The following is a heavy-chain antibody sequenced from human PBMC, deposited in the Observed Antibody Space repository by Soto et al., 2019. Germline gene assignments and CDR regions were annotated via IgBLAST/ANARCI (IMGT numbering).Heavy chain of an antibody. Sequence: GGSLRLSCAASGFTFSSYSMNWVRQAPGKGLEWVSSICSSSSYIYYADSVKGRFTISRDNARNSLYLQMNSLRAEDTAVYYCAGDLYRNSGHAFDIWGPGTMVPVSS. CDR3: AGDLYRNSGHAFDI. J-gene: IGHJ3*02. D-gene: IGHD6-6*01. CDR1: GFTFSSYS. V-gene: IGHV3-21*01. CDR2: ICSSSSYI.